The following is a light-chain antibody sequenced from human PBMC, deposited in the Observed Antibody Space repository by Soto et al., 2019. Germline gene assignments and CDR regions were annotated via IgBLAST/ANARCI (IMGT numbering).Light chain of an antibody. V-gene: IGKV3-11*01. J-gene: IGKJ4*01. CDR2: DAS. CDR3: QQRSNWPLT. CDR1: QSVSSY. Sequence: EIVLTQYPATLSLSPGERATLSCRASQSVSSYLAWYQQKPGQAPRLLIYDASNRATGIPARFSGSGSGTDFTLTISSLEPEDFAVYYCQQRSNWPLTFGGVTKVEIK.